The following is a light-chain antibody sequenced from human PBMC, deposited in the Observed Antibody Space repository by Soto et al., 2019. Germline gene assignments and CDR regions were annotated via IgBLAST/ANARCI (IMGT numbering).Light chain of an antibody. CDR1: QSRGSNF. V-gene: IGKV3-20*01. CDR3: RLYGISCH. CDR2: ASS. J-gene: IGKJ5*01. Sequence: IVDTQSPDTLCVGPGGRSTRSCKNSQSRGSNFLAWYQHKPGQAPRLLIYASSNRATGIPDRFSGSASGTHMTLTIDSLEPEDPLVHYFRLYGISCHFGRGTRLEIK.